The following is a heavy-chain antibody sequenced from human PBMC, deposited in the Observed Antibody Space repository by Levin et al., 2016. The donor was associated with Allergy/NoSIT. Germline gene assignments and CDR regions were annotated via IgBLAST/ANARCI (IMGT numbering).Heavy chain of an antibody. CDR3: ARILWYSSSWFTHGYGMDV. V-gene: IGHV4-4*07. D-gene: IGHD6-13*01. CDR2: IYTSGST. Sequence: RQAPGKGLEWIGRIYTSGSTNYNPSLKSRVTMSVDTSKNQFSPKLSSVTAADTAVYYCARILWYSSSWFTHGYGMDVWGQGTTVTVSS. J-gene: IGHJ6*02.